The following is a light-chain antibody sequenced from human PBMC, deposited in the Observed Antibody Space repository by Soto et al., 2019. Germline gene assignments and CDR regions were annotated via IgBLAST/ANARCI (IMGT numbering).Light chain of an antibody. CDR2: DNN. Sequence: QAVFTQPPSVSAAPGQKVTISCSGSSSNIGNNYVSWYQQLPGTAPKLLIYDNNKRPSGIPDRFSGSKSGTSATLGITGLQTGDEADYYCGTLDSSLSAVVFGGGTKLTVL. CDR3: GTLDSSLSAVV. V-gene: IGLV1-51*01. CDR1: SSNIGNNY. J-gene: IGLJ2*01.